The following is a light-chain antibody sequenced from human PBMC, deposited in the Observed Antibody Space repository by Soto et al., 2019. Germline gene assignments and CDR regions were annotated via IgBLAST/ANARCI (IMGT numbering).Light chain of an antibody. CDR1: QSISSY. CDR2: AAS. Sequence: DIQMTQSPSSLSASVGDRVTITCRASQSISSYLNWYQQKPGKATKLLIYAASSLQSGVTPRFSGSGSGTDFTLTISSLQPEDFATYYCQQSYVTVRTFGQGTKVE. CDR3: QQSYVTVRT. J-gene: IGKJ1*01. V-gene: IGKV1-39*01.